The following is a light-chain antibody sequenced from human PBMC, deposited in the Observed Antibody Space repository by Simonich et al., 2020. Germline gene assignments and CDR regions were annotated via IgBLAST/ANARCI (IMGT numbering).Light chain of an antibody. CDR3: QQYDNLPIT. Sequence: DIQMTQSPSSLSASVGDRVTITCQTSQDISNYLNWYQQKPGKAPKLLIYDASNLETGVPSRYSGSRSGTDFTFTISRLQPEDIATYYCQQYDNLPITFGPGTKVDIK. CDR1: QDISNY. CDR2: DAS. J-gene: IGKJ3*01. V-gene: IGKV1-33*01.